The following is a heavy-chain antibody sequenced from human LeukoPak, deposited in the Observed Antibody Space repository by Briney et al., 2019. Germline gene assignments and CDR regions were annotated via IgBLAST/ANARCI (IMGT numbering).Heavy chain of an antibody. CDR2: IYYSGST. Sequence: SETLSLTSTVSAGSISSSSYYWGWLRQPPEKGLEWIGSIYYSGSTYYNPSLKSRVTISVDTSKNQFSLKMNSVTAADTAMYYCARHSPGYYYYGMDVWGQGTTVTVSS. CDR1: AGSISSSSYY. V-gene: IGHV4-39*01. D-gene: IGHD6-13*01. CDR3: ARHSPGYYYYGMDV. J-gene: IGHJ6*02.